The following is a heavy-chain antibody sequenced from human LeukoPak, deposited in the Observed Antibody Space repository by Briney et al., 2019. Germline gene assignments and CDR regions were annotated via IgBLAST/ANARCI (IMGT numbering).Heavy chain of an antibody. CDR1: GFXVSSNY. CDR3: ARERGHLDY. J-gene: IGHJ4*02. CDR2: IYSGGST. V-gene: IGHV3-66*01. D-gene: IGHD6-25*01. Sequence: GGSLRLSCVVSGFXVSSNYISWFRQAPGKGLEWVSVIYSGGSTYYADSVKGRFTISRDNSKNTLYLQMNSLRAEDTAVYYCARERGHLDYWGQGTLVTVSS.